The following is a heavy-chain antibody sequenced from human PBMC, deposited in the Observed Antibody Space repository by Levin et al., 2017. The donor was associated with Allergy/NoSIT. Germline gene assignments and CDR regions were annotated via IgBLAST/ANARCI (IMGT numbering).Heavy chain of an antibody. CDR2: ISWNSGSI. V-gene: IGHV3-9*01. D-gene: IGHD6-13*01. Sequence: SLKISCAASGFTFDDYAMHWVRPAPGKGLEWVSGISWNSGSIGYADSVKGRFTISRDNAKNSLYLQMNSLRAEDTALYYCAKDSGSSWSYGRAFDIWGQGTMVTVSS. J-gene: IGHJ3*02. CDR1: GFTFDDYA. CDR3: AKDSGSSWSYGRAFDI.